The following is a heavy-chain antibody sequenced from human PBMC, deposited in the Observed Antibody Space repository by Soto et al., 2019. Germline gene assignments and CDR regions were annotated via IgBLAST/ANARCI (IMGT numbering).Heavy chain of an antibody. V-gene: IGHV3-30*18. CDR3: AKGGDRDSSGYSVH. D-gene: IGHD3-22*01. Sequence: GGSLRLSCAASGFTFSSYGMHWVRQAPGKGLEWVAVISYDGSNKYYADSVKGRFTISRDNSKNTLYLQMNSLRAEDTAVYYCAKGGDRDSSGYSVHWGQGTLVTVSS. J-gene: IGHJ4*02. CDR2: ISYDGSNK. CDR1: GFTFSSYG.